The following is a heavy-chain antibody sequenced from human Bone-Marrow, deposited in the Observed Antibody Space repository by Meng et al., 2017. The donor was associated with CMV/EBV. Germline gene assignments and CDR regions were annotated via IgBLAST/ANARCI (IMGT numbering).Heavy chain of an antibody. CDR2: IYYSGST. D-gene: IGHD3-10*01. CDR3: AREGKNYAFGTVPRQGYFDL. Sequence: GGYYWSWIRQHPGKGLEWIGYIYYSGSTYYNPSLKSRVTISVDTSKNQFSLKLSSVTAADTAVYYCAREGKNYAFGTVPRQGYFDLWGRGTLVTVSS. J-gene: IGHJ2*01. CDR1: GGYY. V-gene: IGHV4-31*02.